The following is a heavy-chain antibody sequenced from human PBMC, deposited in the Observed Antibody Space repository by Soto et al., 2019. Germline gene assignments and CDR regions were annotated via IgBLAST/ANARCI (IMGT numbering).Heavy chain of an antibody. V-gene: IGHV4-34*01. Sequence: QVQLQQWGAGLLKPSETLSLTCAVYGGSFSGYYWSWIRQPPGKGLEWIGEINHSGSTNYNPSLKSRVTISVDTSKNQFSLKLSSVTAADTAVYYCARGKRGYSSGYGMDVWGQGTTATVSS. CDR2: INHSGST. CDR1: GGSFSGYY. J-gene: IGHJ6*02. D-gene: IGHD6-19*01. CDR3: ARGKRGYSSGYGMDV.